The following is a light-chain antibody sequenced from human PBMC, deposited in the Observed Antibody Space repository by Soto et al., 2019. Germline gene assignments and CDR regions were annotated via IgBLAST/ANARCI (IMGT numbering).Light chain of an antibody. CDR1: QRVSSYS. CDR3: QQYDSSPRT. CDR2: GTS. V-gene: IGKV3-20*01. Sequence: ENVLTQSPGTLSLSPGERATLSCRASQRVSSYSLAWYQQKPGQAPRLVMYGTSNRATGIPDRFSGSGSGTDFTLTISRLEPEDFAVYYCQQYDSSPRTFGQGTKVEIK. J-gene: IGKJ1*01.